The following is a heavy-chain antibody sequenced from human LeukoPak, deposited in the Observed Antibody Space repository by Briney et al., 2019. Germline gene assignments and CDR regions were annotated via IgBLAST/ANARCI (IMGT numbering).Heavy chain of an antibody. CDR3: ARPLMYYYGSETYFWFDP. V-gene: IGHV3-48*03. CDR2: ISSSGSTI. Sequence: GGSLRLSCAASGFTFSSYEMNWVRQAPGKGLEWVSYISSSGSTIYYADSVKGRFTISRDNAKNSLSLQMNSLRAEDTAVYYCARPLMYYYGSETYFWFDPWGQGTLVTVSS. CDR1: GFTFSSYE. J-gene: IGHJ5*02. D-gene: IGHD3-10*01.